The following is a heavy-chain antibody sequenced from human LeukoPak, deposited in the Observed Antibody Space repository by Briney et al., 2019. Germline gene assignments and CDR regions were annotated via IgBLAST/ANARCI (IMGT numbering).Heavy chain of an antibody. D-gene: IGHD3-10*01. Sequence: GGSLRLSCAASGFTFSSYAMSWVRQAPGKGLEWVSGLSGSGGNTIYADSVKGRFTISRDNSKNTMFLQMNSLRAEDTAVYYCARYDGGSGPFDYWGQGTLVTVSS. CDR1: GFTFSSYA. CDR2: LSGSGGNT. V-gene: IGHV3-23*01. CDR3: ARYDGGSGPFDY. J-gene: IGHJ4*02.